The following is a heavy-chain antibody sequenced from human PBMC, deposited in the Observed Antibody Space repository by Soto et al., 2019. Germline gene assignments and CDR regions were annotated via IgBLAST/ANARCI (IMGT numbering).Heavy chain of an antibody. CDR3: AKDGNHNSGYPIFDY. V-gene: IGHV3-23*01. CDR2: IRNSGGDT. Sequence: GGSLRLSCSASGFTISGYAMSWVRQAPGKGLEWVSMIRNSGGDTYYAESVKGRFTISRDSSRNTLYLQMTSLRREDTALYYCAKDGNHNSGYPIFDYGGQGTPSTVS. CDR1: GFTISGYA. D-gene: IGHD3-22*01. J-gene: IGHJ4*02.